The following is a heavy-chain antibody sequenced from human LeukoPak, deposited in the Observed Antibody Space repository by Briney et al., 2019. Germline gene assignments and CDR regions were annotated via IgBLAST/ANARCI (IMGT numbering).Heavy chain of an antibody. Sequence: QPGGSLRLSCAASGFTFSSYAMSWVRQAPGKGLEWVSAISGSGGGTYYADSVKGRFTISRDNSKNTLYLQMNSLRAEDTAVYYCATRDKMVYAIRSFDYWGQGTLVTVSS. CDR3: ATRDKMVYAIRSFDY. V-gene: IGHV3-23*01. CDR2: ISGSGGGT. CDR1: GFTFSSYA. J-gene: IGHJ4*02. D-gene: IGHD2-8*01.